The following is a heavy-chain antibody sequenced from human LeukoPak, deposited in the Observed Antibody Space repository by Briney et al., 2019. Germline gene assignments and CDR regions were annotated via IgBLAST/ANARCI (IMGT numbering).Heavy chain of an antibody. V-gene: IGHV3-23*01. Sequence: PGGSLRLSCAASGFTFSSYAMSWVRQGPGKGLEWVSAVSGSGGSTYYADSVKGRFTISRDNSKNTLYLQMNSLRAEDTAVYYCAKEYSRGWPLYYYYGMDVWGQGTMVTVSS. D-gene: IGHD6-19*01. CDR2: VSGSGGST. CDR3: AKEYSRGWPLYYYYGMDV. J-gene: IGHJ6*02. CDR1: GFTFSSYA.